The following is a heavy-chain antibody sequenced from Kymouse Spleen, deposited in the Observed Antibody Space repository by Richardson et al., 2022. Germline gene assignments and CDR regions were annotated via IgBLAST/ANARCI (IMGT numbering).Heavy chain of an antibody. Sequence: QVQLVESGGGVVQPGRSLRLSCAASGFTFSSYGMHWVRQAPGKGLEWVAVIWYDGSNKYYADSVKGRFTISRDNSKNTLYLQMNSLRAEDTAVYYCARLLWFGDLTL*LLGPGNPGHRLL. D-gene: IGHD3-10*01. J-gene: IGHJ4*02. CDR1: GFTFSSYG. V-gene: IGHV3-33*01. CDR2: IWYDGSNK. CDR3: ARLLWFGDLTL*L.